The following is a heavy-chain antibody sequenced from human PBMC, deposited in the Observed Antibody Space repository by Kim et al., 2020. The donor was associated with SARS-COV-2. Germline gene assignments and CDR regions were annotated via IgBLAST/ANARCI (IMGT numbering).Heavy chain of an antibody. CDR3: ARDRYYYDSSGLGGYFDY. V-gene: IGHV4-31*03. Sequence: SETLSLTCTVSGGSISSGGYYWSWIRQHPGKGLEWIGYIYYSGSTYYNPSLKSRVTISVDTSKNQFSLKLSSVTAADTVVYYCARDRYYYDSSGLGGYFDYWGQGTLVTVSS. CDR2: IYYSGST. J-gene: IGHJ4*02. D-gene: IGHD3-22*01. CDR1: GGSISSGGYY.